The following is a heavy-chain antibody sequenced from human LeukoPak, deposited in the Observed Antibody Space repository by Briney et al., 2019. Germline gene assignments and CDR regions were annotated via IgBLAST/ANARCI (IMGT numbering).Heavy chain of an antibody. D-gene: IGHD3-22*01. V-gene: IGHV3-21*01. J-gene: IGHJ4*02. CDR2: ISSGSTFI. CDR3: TRESYAYPDSSGNNFDS. CDR1: GFTFSTYS. Sequence: GGSLRLSCAASGFTFSTYSMNWVRQAPGKGLEWVSSISSGSTFIYYPDSLKGRFTISRDNAKNSLYLKMNSLRAEDTAVYYCTRESYAYPDSSGNNFDSWGQGTLVTVSS.